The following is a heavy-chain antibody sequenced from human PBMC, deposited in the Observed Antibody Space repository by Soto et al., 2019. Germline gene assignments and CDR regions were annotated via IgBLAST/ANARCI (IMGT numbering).Heavy chain of an antibody. J-gene: IGHJ3*01. D-gene: IGHD5-12*01. CDR3: VREGRGSFDF. CDR2: IGGRGNSA. Sequence: QAVGSLRLSCAASGFIFTNYAMNWVRRAPGKGLEWVSVIGGRGNSAYYADSVQGRFTISRDNSKNTLSLQMSSLTADDTAIYYCVREGRGSFDFWGRGTMVTVSS. V-gene: IGHV3-23*01. CDR1: GFIFTNYA.